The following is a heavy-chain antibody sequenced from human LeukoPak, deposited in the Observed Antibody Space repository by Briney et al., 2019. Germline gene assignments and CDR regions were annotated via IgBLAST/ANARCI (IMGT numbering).Heavy chain of an antibody. CDR1: GFTVNSNY. CDR2: IYSESST. V-gene: IGHV3-53*01. J-gene: IGHJ6*03. D-gene: IGHD2-21*01. Sequence: PGGSLRLSCAASGFTVNSNYMTWVRQAPGKGLEWVSVIYSESSTSYADSVKGRFTISRDNSKNTLYLQMNSLRAEDTAVYYCARGIVAIPAVYYMAVWGNGTTVTVSS. CDR3: ARGIVAIPAVYYMAV.